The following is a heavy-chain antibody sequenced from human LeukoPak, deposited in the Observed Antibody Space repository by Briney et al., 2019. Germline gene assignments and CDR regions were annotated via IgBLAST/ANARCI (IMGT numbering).Heavy chain of an antibody. Sequence: PGGSLRLSCAASGFTFSSYGMHWVRQAPGKGLEWVAVISYDGSNKYYADSVKGRFTISRDNSKNTLYLQMNSLRAEDTAVYYCATSQENNFDYWGQGTLVTVSS. CDR2: ISYDGSNK. CDR1: GFTFSSYG. J-gene: IGHJ4*02. V-gene: IGHV3-30*03. CDR3: ATSQENNFDY. D-gene: IGHD1/OR15-1a*01.